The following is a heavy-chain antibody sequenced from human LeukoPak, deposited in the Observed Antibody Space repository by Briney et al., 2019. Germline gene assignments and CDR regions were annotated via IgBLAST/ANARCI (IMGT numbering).Heavy chain of an antibody. V-gene: IGHV4-34*01. CDR2: INHSGST. CDR3: ARDTTPYSSGWYDY. Sequence: SETLSLTCAVYGGSFSGYYWSWIRQPPGKGLEWIGEINHSGSTNYNPSLKSRVTISVDTSKNQFSLKLSSVTAADTAVYCCARDTTPYSSGWYDYWGQGTLVTVSS. CDR1: GGSFSGYY. D-gene: IGHD6-19*01. J-gene: IGHJ4*02.